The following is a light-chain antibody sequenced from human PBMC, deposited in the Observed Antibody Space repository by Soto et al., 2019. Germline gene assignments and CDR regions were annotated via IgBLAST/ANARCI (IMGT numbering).Light chain of an antibody. Sequence: DIQMTRSPSSLSASFRDSVTITFRASQSISSYLNWYQQKPGKAPKLLIYAASSLQSGVPSRFSGSGSGTDFTLTISSLQPEDFATYYCQQSYSTITFGQGTRLEIK. CDR2: AAS. V-gene: IGKV1-39*01. CDR3: QQSYSTIT. J-gene: IGKJ5*01. CDR1: QSISSY.